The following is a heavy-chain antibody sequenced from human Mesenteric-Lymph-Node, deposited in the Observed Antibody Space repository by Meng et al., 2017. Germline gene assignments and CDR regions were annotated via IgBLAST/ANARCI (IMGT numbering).Heavy chain of an antibody. CDR3: SRDLSGSNYNYYFDY. Sequence: ASVKVSCKGSGYTFSDYNMHGLRQAPGQGLEWMGGIKPYNGGTSYAQKFQGRVSVNRDNSIGTGYMELSDLRSDDTAIYFCSRDLSGSNYNYYFDYWGQGTLVTVSS. V-gene: IGHV1-2*02. CDR2: IKPYNGGT. J-gene: IGHJ4*02. CDR1: GYTFSDYN. D-gene: IGHD1-26*01.